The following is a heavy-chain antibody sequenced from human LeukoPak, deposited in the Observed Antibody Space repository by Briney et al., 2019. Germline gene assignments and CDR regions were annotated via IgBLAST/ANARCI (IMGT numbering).Heavy chain of an antibody. CDR2: IYYSGSI. Sequence: PSETLSLTCTVSGGPISSSSYHWGWIRQPPGKGLEWIGSIYYSGSIYYNPSLKSRVTISVDTSKNQFSLKLSSVTAADTAVYYCARQWGRYCSGGSCYLTSGPWGQGTLVTVSS. V-gene: IGHV4-39*01. J-gene: IGHJ5*02. CDR1: GGPISSSSYH. D-gene: IGHD2-15*01. CDR3: ARQWGRYCSGGSCYLTSGP.